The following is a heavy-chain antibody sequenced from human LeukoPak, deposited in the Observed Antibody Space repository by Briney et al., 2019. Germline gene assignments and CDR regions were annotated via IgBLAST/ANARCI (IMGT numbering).Heavy chain of an antibody. V-gene: IGHV4-59*08. CDR3: ARHRDSGYDYYYYYMDV. J-gene: IGHJ6*03. CDR2: IYHSGST. D-gene: IGHD5-12*01. CDR1: GGSISSYY. Sequence: SETLSLTCTVSGGSISSYYWSWIRQPPGKGLEWIGSIYHSGSTYYNPSLKSRVTISVDTSKNQFSLKLSSVTAADTAVYYCARHRDSGYDYYYYYMDVWGKGTTVTVSS.